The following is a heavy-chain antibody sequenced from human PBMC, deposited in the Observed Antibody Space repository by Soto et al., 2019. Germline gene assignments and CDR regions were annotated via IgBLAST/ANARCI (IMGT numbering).Heavy chain of an antibody. D-gene: IGHD3-22*01. CDR2: ISSSSSYI. Sequence: EVQLVESGGGLVKPGGSLRLSCAASGFTFSTYSMNWVRQAPGKGLKWVSSISSSSSYIYYADSVKGRFTISRDNAKNSQYLQMNRLRAEDTAVYYCASPEYYYDTSGCYYWGQGTLVTVSS. CDR1: GFTFSTYS. CDR3: ASPEYYYDTSGCYY. V-gene: IGHV3-21*01. J-gene: IGHJ4*02.